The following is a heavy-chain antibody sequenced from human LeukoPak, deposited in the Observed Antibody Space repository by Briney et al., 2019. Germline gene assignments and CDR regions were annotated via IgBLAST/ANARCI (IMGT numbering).Heavy chain of an antibody. J-gene: IGHJ4*02. Sequence: GGSLRLSCAASGFTFSSYAMSWVRQAPGKGLEWVSAISGSGGSTYYADSVKGRFTISRDNSKNTLYLQMNSLGAEDTAVYYCAKDLNPWIQLWYFDYWGQGTLVTVSS. V-gene: IGHV3-23*01. D-gene: IGHD5-18*01. CDR2: ISGSGGST. CDR1: GFTFSSYA. CDR3: AKDLNPWIQLWYFDY.